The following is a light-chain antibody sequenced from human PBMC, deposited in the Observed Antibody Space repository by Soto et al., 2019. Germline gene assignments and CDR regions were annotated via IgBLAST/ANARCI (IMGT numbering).Light chain of an antibody. CDR1: QSVSSN. V-gene: IGKV3-15*01. J-gene: IGKJ5*01. CDR2: GAF. Sequence: ETVMTQSPATLSVSPGERATLSCRASQSVSSNLAWYQQKPGQGPRLLIYGAFTRATGIPARFSGSGSGTHFTLTISSLQSEDCAVYYCQHYKNWPPITFGQVTRLEIK. CDR3: QHYKNWPPIT.